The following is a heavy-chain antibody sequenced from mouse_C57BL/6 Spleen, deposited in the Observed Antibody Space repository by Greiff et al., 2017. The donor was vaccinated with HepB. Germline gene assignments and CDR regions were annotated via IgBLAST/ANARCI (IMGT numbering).Heavy chain of an antibody. V-gene: IGHV1-53*01. CDR2: INPSNGGT. CDR1: GYTFTSYW. J-gene: IGHJ2*01. D-gene: IGHD3-2*02. CDR3: ARRTAQARDYFDY. Sequence: QVQLQQPGTELVKPGASVKLSCKASGYTFTSYWMHWVKQRPGQGLEWIGNINPSNGGTNYNEKFKSKATLTVDKSSSTAYMKLSSLTSEDSAVYYFARRTAQARDYFDYWGQGTTLTVSS.